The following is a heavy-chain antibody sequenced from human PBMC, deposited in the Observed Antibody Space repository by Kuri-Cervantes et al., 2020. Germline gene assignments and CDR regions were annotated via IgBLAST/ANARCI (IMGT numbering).Heavy chain of an antibody. CDR1: GFTFTHNY. D-gene: IGHD3-22*01. CDR3: ARDVGDYYASRGSRFDP. Sequence: ASVKVSCKASGFTFTHNYIHWVRQAPGQGLEWMGWISPNSGGTHYAQSFQSRVSMSTDTSINTAYMELSSLRSDDTAFYFCARDVGDYYASRGSRFDPWGQGTLVTVSS. J-gene: IGHJ5*02. CDR2: ISPNSGGT. V-gene: IGHV1-2*02.